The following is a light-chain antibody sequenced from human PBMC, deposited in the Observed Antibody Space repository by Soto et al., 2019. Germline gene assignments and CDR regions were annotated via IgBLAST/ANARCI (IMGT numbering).Light chain of an antibody. CDR2: GAS. J-gene: IGKJ5*01. Sequence: EKVMTQSPATLSVSPGERATLSCRASQSVSSNLAWYQQKPGQAPGLLIYGASSRATGIPVRFSGSGSGTEFTLTISSLQSEDFAVYYCQQYNNWPLTFGQGTRLEIK. V-gene: IGKV3-15*01. CDR1: QSVSSN. CDR3: QQYNNWPLT.